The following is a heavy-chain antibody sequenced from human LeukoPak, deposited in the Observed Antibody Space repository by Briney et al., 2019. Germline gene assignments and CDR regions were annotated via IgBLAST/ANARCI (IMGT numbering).Heavy chain of an antibody. CDR3: ASGPGTPKGIDY. Sequence: SVKVSCKASGGTFSSYAISWVRQAPGQGLEWMGGIITIFGTANYAQKFQGRVTITADESTSTAYMELGSLRSEDTAVYYCASGPGTPKGIDYWGQGTLVTVSS. J-gene: IGHJ4*02. CDR2: IITIFGTA. V-gene: IGHV1-69*01. D-gene: IGHD1-26*01. CDR1: GGTFSSYA.